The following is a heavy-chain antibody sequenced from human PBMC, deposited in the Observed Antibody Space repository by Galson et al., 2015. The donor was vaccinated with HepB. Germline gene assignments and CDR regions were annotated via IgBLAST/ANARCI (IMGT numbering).Heavy chain of an antibody. Sequence: ETLSLTCTVSRGSISSDYWFWIRQPPGKGLEWIGYIYYSGSTNYNPSLKSRVTISVDTSKNQFSLKLSSVSAADTAVYYCARRSSGGALGYWGQGTLVTVSS. J-gene: IGHJ4*02. V-gene: IGHV4-59*08. D-gene: IGHD3-10*01. CDR2: IYYSGST. CDR3: ARRSSGGALGY. CDR1: RGSISSDY.